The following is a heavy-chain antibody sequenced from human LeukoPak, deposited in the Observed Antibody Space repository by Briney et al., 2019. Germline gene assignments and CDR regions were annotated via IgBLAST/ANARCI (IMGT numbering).Heavy chain of an antibody. D-gene: IGHD6-19*01. CDR2: IYISGST. CDR1: GGSISGYY. CDR3: ARVGQGSGWYFDY. Sequence: SETLSLTCTVSGGSISGYYWSWIRQPAREGLEWIGRIYISGSTNYNPSLKSRLTMSVDTSKNQFSLKLSSVTAADTAVYYCARVGQGSGWYFDYWGQGTLVTVSS. V-gene: IGHV4-4*07. J-gene: IGHJ4*02.